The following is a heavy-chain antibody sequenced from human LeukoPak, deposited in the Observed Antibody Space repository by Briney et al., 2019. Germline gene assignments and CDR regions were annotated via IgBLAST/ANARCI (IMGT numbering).Heavy chain of an antibody. V-gene: IGHV3-7*03. J-gene: IGHJ4*02. CDR1: GFTLSSNA. CDR2: IRQDGRET. CDR3: VGGIGWQPDY. D-gene: IGHD6-19*01. Sequence: PGGSLRLSCVASGFTLSSNAMGWVRQAPGKGLEWVAIIRQDGRETLYLDSVRGRFTISRDNAKSSVYLEINSLRAEDTAVYYCVGGIGWQPDYWGQGTLVTVSS.